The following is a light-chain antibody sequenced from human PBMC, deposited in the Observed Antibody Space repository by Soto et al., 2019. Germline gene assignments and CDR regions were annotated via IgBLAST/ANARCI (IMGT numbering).Light chain of an antibody. CDR2: DAS. V-gene: IGKV1-5*01. J-gene: IGKJ1*01. CDR1: QSISSW. CDR3: QQHNSYWT. Sequence: DIQMTQCPSSRSASVGDRVTITCRASQSISSWLAWYQQKPGKAPKLLIYDASSLESGVPSRFSGSGSGTEFTLTISSLQPDDFATYHCQQHNSYWTFGQGTKVDIK.